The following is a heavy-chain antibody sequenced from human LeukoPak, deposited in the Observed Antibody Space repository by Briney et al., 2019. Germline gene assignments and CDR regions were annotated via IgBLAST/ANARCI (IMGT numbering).Heavy chain of an antibody. CDR2: ISNNGDRT. CDR3: VKGACSTTSCHLDY. CDR1: GFTFITHA. Sequence: GGSLRLSCSASGFTFITHAIHWVRQAPGKGLEYVSAISNNGDRTYYADSVKGRFTISRDNSKNTLYLQMSSLRAEDTAVYYCVKGACSTTSCHLDYWGQETLVSVSS. V-gene: IGHV3-64D*06. D-gene: IGHD2-2*01. J-gene: IGHJ4*02.